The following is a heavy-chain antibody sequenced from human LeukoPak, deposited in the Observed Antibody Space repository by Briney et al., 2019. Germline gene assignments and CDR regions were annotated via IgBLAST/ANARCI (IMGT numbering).Heavy chain of an antibody. D-gene: IGHD2-2*01. Sequence: SETLSLTCAVYGGSFSVYYWSWIRQPPGKGLEWIGEINHSGSTNYNPSLKSRVTISVDTSKDQFSLKLSSVTAADTAVYYCARGDEYCSSTSCINWFDPWGQGTLVTVSS. V-gene: IGHV4-34*01. CDR2: INHSGST. J-gene: IGHJ5*02. CDR3: ARGDEYCSSTSCINWFDP. CDR1: GGSFSVYY.